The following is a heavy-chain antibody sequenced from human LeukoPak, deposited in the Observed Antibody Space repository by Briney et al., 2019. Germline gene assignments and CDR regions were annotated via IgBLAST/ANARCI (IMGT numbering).Heavy chain of an antibody. J-gene: IGHJ4*02. CDR1: GFTFSSYE. Sequence: PGGSLRLSCAASGFTFSSYEMNWVRQAPGKGLEWVSYISSSGSTIYYADSVKGRFTISRDNSKNTLYLQMNSLRAEDTAVYYCAKDLYYYGSGSDYWGQGTLVTVSS. CDR2: ISSSGSTI. D-gene: IGHD3-10*01. V-gene: IGHV3-48*03. CDR3: AKDLYYYGSGSDY.